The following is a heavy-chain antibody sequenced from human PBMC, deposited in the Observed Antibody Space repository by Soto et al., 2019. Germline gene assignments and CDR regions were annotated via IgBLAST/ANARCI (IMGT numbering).Heavy chain of an antibody. CDR1: GGSISSSSYY. J-gene: IGHJ4*02. CDR2: IYYSGST. D-gene: IGHD3-3*01. Sequence: SETLSLTCTVSGGSISSSSYYWGWIRQPPGKGLEWIGSIYYSGSTYYNPSLKSRVTISVDTSKNQFSLKLSSVTAADTAVYYCARQRGYDFWSGSLYYFDYWGQGTLVTVSS. V-gene: IGHV4-39*01. CDR3: ARQRGYDFWSGSLYYFDY.